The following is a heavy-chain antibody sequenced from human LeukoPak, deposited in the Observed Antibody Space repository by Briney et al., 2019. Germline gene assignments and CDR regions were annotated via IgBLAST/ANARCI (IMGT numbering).Heavy chain of an antibody. CDR3: AREAVPLLYYGMDV. CDR1: GYTFTSYG. J-gene: IGHJ6*02. D-gene: IGHD3-10*02. V-gene: IGHV1-18*01. Sequence: ASVKVSCKASGYTFTSYGISWVRQAPGQGLEWMGRISAYNGNTNYAQKLQGRVTMTTDTSTSTAYMELRSLRSDDTAVYYCAREAVPLLYYGMDVWGQGTTVTVSS. CDR2: ISAYNGNT.